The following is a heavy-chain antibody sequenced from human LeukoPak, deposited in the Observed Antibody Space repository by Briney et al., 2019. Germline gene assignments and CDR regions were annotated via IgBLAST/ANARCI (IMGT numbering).Heavy chain of an antibody. J-gene: IGHJ6*03. CDR3: AREGIYYDSSGYVVCMDV. Sequence: SETLSLTCTVSGGSISSRYWSWVRHPPGKGLEGVVYIYYSGSTNYNPSLKRQVTISVEQSKNQFSLKLKPVTASDPATDYLAREGIYYDSSGYVVCMDVWGKGTTVTVSS. D-gene: IGHD3-22*01. CDR1: GGSISSRY. CDR2: IYYSGST. V-gene: IGHV4-59*11.